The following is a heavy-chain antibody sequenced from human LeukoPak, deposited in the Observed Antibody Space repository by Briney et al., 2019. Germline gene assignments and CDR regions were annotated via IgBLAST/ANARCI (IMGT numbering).Heavy chain of an antibody. J-gene: IGHJ4*02. D-gene: IGHD6-6*01. CDR1: GYRFTSYD. V-gene: IGHV1-8*01. Sequence: ASVKVSCKASGYRFTSYDFNWLRQATGQGPEWMGWMNPNSGATGYAQKFQGRVTMTRSASINTAYMELTNLRSEDTAVYYCAIGLAARQLYFDYWGQGTLVTVSS. CDR3: AIGLAARQLYFDY. CDR2: MNPNSGAT.